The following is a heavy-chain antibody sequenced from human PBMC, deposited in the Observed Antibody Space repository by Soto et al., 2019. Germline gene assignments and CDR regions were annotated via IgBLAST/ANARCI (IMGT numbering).Heavy chain of an antibody. V-gene: IGHV3-33*01. Sequence: TGGSLRLSCAASGFTFSSYGMHWVRQAPGKGLEWVAVIWYDGSNKYYADSVKGRFTISRDNSKNTLYLQMNSLRAEDTAVYYCARGGYYGLSYYYGMDVWGQGTTVTVSS. CDR1: GFTFSSYG. J-gene: IGHJ6*02. CDR3: ARGGYYGLSYYYGMDV. D-gene: IGHD3-10*01. CDR2: IWYDGSNK.